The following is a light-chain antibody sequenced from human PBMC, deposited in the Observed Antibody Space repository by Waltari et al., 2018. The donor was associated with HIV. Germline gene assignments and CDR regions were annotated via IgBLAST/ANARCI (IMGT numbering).Light chain of an antibody. V-gene: IGLV3-21*02. CDR1: NIGSQS. CDR3: QVWHSNSDHVV. J-gene: IGLJ2*01. Sequence: SYVLTQPPSVSVAPGQTARITCEGNNIGSQSVHWYQQRPGQAPALVVHDDSDRPSGIPEGFSGSNSGNTATLTSSRVEAGDEADYYCQVWHSNSDHVVFGGGTKLTVL. CDR2: DDS.